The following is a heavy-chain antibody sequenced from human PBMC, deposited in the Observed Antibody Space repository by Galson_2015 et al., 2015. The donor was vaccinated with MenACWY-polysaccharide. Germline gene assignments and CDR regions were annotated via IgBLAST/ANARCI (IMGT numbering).Heavy chain of an antibody. Sequence: LSLTCAVYGGSFSGYYWSWIRQPPGKGLEWIGEINHSGSTNYNPSLKSRVTISVDTSKNQFSLTLSSVTAADTAVYYCARVRYYGSGSYLVRYMDVWGKGTTLTVSS. CDR1: GGSFSGYY. CDR3: ARVRYYGSGSYLVRYMDV. D-gene: IGHD3-10*01. V-gene: IGHV4-34*01. CDR2: INHSGST. J-gene: IGHJ6*03.